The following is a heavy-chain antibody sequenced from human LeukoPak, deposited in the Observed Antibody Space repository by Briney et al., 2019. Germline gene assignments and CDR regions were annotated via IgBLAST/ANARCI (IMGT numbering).Heavy chain of an antibody. V-gene: IGHV3-7*01. CDR3: VRALGSPSADH. CDR1: GFTFINSW. CDR2: IKQDGSEK. J-gene: IGHJ4*02. Sequence: GGSLRLSCAASGFTFINSWMSWVRKAPWKGLEWVANIKQDGSEKYYVDSVEGRFTISRDNAKDSLSLQMNSLRGEDTAVYYCVRALGSPSADHWGQGTLVTVSS. D-gene: IGHD6-6*01.